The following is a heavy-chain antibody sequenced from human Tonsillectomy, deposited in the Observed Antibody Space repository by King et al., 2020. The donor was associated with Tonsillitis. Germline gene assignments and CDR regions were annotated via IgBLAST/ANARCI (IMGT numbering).Heavy chain of an antibody. CDR3: ARGIAAAGEYFDY. CDR2: IFYTGST. V-gene: IGHV4-30-4*01. Sequence: VQLQQSGPGQVRPSQTLSLTCTVSGGSINTADYYWSWVRQPPGKGLEWIGYIFYTGSTFSNPSLMSRATLSKDTSKNQFSLQLTSVTAADTAVYYCARGIAAAGEYFDYWGQGTLVTVSS. CDR1: GGSINTADYY. J-gene: IGHJ4*02. D-gene: IGHD6-13*01.